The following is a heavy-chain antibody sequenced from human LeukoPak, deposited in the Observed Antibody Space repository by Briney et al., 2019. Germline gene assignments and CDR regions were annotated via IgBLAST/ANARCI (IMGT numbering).Heavy chain of an antibody. D-gene: IGHD1-7*01. V-gene: IGHV3-9*01. Sequence: GRSLRLSCAASGFTFDDYAMHWVRQAPGKGLEWVSGISWNSGSIGYVDSVKGRFTISRDNAKNSLYLQMNSLRAEDTASYYCAKANWKYVSGYFDLWGRGTLVTVSS. CDR2: ISWNSGSI. CDR3: AKANWKYVSGYFDL. CDR1: GFTFDDYA. J-gene: IGHJ2*01.